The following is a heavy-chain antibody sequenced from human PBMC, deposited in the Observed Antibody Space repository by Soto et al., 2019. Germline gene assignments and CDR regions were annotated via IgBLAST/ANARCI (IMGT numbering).Heavy chain of an antibody. CDR2: VYSGGAT. V-gene: IGHV3-53*02. D-gene: IGHD3-10*01. J-gene: IGHJ2*01. CDR1: GFSVSRHY. Sequence: QLVETGGGVIQPGTSLTLSCAASGFSVSRHYMTWVRQAPGKGLEWVSFVYSGGATFYADSVKGRFILSRDDSQNTMYLQMNNLRAEDTAVYYCARVPGRLWGRGTLVTVAS. CDR3: ARVPGRL.